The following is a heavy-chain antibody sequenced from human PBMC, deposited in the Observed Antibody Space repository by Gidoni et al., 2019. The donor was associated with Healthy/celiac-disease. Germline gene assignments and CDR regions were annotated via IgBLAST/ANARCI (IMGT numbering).Heavy chain of an antibody. CDR2: TYYRSKWYN. Sequence: QVQLQQSGPGLVKPSQTLSLTCAISGDSVSSNSAAWNWIRQSPSRGLEWLGRTYYRSKWYNDYAVSVKSRITINPDTSKNQFSLQLNSVTPEDTAVYYCARGGYSSGWYRVDYYYGMDVWGQGTTVTVSS. J-gene: IGHJ6*02. D-gene: IGHD6-19*01. V-gene: IGHV6-1*01. CDR1: GDSVSSNSAA. CDR3: ARGGYSSGWYRVDYYYGMDV.